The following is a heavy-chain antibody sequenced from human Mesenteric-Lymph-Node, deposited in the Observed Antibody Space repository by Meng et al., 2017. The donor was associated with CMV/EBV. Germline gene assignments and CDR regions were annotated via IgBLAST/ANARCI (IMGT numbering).Heavy chain of an antibody. CDR2: ISGSSGNI. CDR3: ARTVAGQKTFDY. CDR1: GFSFSDYD. V-gene: IGHV3-21*06. Sequence: GESLKISCAASGFSFSDYDMNWVRQAPGKGLEWVSSISGSSGNIYYADSVKGRFTISRDNAKNSLYLQMNSLRAEDTAVYYCARTVAGQKTFDYWGQGTLVTVSS. J-gene: IGHJ4*02. D-gene: IGHD6-19*01.